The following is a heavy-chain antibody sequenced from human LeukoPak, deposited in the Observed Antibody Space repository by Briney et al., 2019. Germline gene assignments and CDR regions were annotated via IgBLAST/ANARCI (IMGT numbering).Heavy chain of an antibody. CDR3: ARARYGSGSNNWFDP. CDR1: GGSISSYY. D-gene: IGHD3-10*01. Sequence: SETLSLTCTVSGGSISSYYWSWIRQPPGKGLEWLGYIYYSGSTNYNPSLKSRVTISVDTSKNQFSLKLSSVTAADTAVYYCARARYGSGSNNWFDPWGQGTLVTVSS. CDR2: IYYSGST. V-gene: IGHV4-59*01. J-gene: IGHJ5*02.